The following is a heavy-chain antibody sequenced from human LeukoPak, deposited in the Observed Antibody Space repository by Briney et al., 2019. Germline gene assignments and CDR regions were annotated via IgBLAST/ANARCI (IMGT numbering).Heavy chain of an antibody. CDR1: GGSISSSSYY. CDR3: ARVHGGSLFDY. D-gene: IGHD2-15*01. Sequence: SETLSLTCTVSGGSISSSSYYWGWIRQPPGKGLEWIGSIYYSGSTYYNPSLKSRVTISVDTSKNQFSLKLSSVTAADTAVYYCARVHGGSLFDYWGQGTLVTVSS. V-gene: IGHV4-39*07. CDR2: IYYSGST. J-gene: IGHJ4*02.